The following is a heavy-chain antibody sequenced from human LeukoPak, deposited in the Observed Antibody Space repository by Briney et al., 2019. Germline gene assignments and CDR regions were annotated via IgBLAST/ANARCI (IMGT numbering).Heavy chain of an antibody. CDR1: GFTFSSYS. D-gene: IGHD3-10*01. CDR2: ISSSSSYI. CDR3: ARDRVRGYGMDV. J-gene: IGHJ6*02. Sequence: PGGSLRLSCAASGFTFSSYSMNWVRQAPGKGLEWVSSISSSSSYIYYADSVKGRFTISRDNAKNSLYLQMNSLRAEDTAVYYCARDRVRGYGMDVWGQGTTVTVSS. V-gene: IGHV3-21*01.